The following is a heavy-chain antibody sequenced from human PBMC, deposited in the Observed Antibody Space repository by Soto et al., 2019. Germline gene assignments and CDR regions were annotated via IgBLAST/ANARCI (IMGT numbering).Heavy chain of an antibody. CDR2: ISGSGGST. Sequence: GGSLRLSCAASGFTFSSYAMSWVRQAPGKGLEWVSAISGSGGSTYYTDSVKGRFTISRDNSKNTLYLQMNSLRAEDTAVYYCAKLKVPYYYYYGMDVWGQGTTVTVSS. V-gene: IGHV3-23*01. CDR3: AKLKVPYYYYYGMDV. CDR1: GFTFSSYA. J-gene: IGHJ6*02.